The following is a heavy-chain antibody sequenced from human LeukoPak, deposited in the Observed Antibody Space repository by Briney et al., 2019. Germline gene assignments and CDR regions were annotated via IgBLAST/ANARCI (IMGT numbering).Heavy chain of an antibody. Sequence: SETLSLTCAVSGGSISSGGYSWSWIRQPPGKGLEWIGYIYHSGSTYYNPSLKSRVTISVDRSKNQFSLKLSSVTAADTAVYYCARGYGVVTAIQFDYWGQGTLVTVSS. J-gene: IGHJ4*02. CDR1: GGSISSGGYS. CDR3: ARGYGVVTAIQFDY. V-gene: IGHV4-30-2*01. D-gene: IGHD2-21*02. CDR2: IYHSGST.